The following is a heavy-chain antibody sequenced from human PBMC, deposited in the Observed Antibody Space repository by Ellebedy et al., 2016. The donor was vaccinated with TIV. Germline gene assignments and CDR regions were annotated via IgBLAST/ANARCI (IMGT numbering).Heavy chain of an antibody. V-gene: IGHV3-30*04. Sequence: GGSLRLSCAASGFTFSHYVMHWVRQAPGKGLEWVAVVSYDGTNDQYYADSVKGRFTISRDNFKNILYLQMNSLGPDDTAVYYCARPQNRFGFLYFFVLWGQGTLVTVSS. CDR2: VSYDGTNDQ. CDR3: ARPQNRFGFLYFFVL. J-gene: IGHJ4*02. D-gene: IGHD3-16*01. CDR1: GFTFSHYV.